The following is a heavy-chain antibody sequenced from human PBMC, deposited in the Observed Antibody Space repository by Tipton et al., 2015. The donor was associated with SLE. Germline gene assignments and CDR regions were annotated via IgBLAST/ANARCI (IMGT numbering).Heavy chain of an antibody. CDR1: GDSITSHY. Sequence: TLSLICTVSGDSITSHYWSWIRQAPGKGLEWIGNIYYTGSTNYSPSLKSRVTMSVDTSKNHFSLKLTSVTAADTAVYYCARDDRSVDSWFDPWGPGTLVTVSS. V-gene: IGHV4-59*11. J-gene: IGHJ5*02. D-gene: IGHD2-21*01. CDR2: IYYTGST. CDR3: ARDDRSVDSWFDP.